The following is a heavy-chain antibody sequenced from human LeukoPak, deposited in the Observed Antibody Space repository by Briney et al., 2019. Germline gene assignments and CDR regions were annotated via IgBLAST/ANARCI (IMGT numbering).Heavy chain of an antibody. Sequence: SETLSLTCTVSGGSIRSSSYYWGWLRQPPGKGLEWIGTIYYSGNTYYNPSLKSRVTISVDTSKNQFSLKLSSVTAADTAVYYCARHSFDGGSYYFDYWGQGTLVTVSS. CDR2: IYYSGNT. CDR3: ARHSFDGGSYYFDY. V-gene: IGHV4-39*01. CDR1: GGSIRSSSYY. J-gene: IGHJ4*02. D-gene: IGHD2-15*01.